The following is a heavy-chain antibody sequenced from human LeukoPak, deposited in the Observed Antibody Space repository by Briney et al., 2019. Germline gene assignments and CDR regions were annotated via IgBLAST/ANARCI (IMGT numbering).Heavy chain of an antibody. Sequence: GGSLRLSCAASGFTFSDYYMSWIRKVPGQGLERLAYISDSGDTRKYADSVTGRFTISRDNAKNSVFLQMNSLRPDDSGVYYCARDVRGRTPLKLGMKWFDPWGQGTRVTVSS. CDR1: GFTFSDYY. CDR3: ARDVRGRTPLKLGMKWFDP. D-gene: IGHD7-27*01. CDR2: ISDSGDTR. J-gene: IGHJ5*02. V-gene: IGHV3-11*01.